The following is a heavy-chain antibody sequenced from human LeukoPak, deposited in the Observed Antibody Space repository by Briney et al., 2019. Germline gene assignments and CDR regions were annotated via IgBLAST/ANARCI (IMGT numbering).Heavy chain of an antibody. V-gene: IGHV3-21*01. D-gene: IGHD1-26*01. J-gene: IGHJ4*02. Sequence: GGSLRLSCAASGFTFSTCSMEWVRQAPGKALEWVSSISGSSYHIYYADSVKGRFTISRDNANNLLYLQMNSLRAEDTAVYYCVSGTIVGARGADNWGQGTLVTVSS. CDR1: GFTFSTCS. CDR3: VSGTIVGARGADN. CDR2: ISGSSYHI.